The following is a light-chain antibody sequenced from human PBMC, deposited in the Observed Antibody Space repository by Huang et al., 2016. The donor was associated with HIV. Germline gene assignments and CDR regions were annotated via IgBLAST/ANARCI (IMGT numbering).Light chain of an antibody. CDR3: QQSFSVPRT. V-gene: IGKV1-39*01. Sequence: TFTYRANQNITNSLNWYQQKPGKAPKLLIYTASTLESGVPSRFSGSGSGSRFTLNIRNLQPEDFATYYCQQSFSVPRTFGRGT. CDR1: QNITNS. J-gene: IGKJ4*01. CDR2: TAS.